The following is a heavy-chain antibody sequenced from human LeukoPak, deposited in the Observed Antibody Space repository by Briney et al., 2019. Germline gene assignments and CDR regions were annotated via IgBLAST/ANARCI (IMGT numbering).Heavy chain of an antibody. Sequence: SETLSLTCPVSGGSVSSSRYYWGWIRQPPGKGLEWIGSIYYTGSTYYKPSLKSRVTISVDASKNQISLKLSSVTAADTAVYFRARHKSFDYLSPIDSWGQGTLVTVSS. V-gene: IGHV4-39*01. D-gene: IGHD3-9*01. CDR2: IYYTGST. CDR1: GGSVSSSRYY. J-gene: IGHJ4*02. CDR3: ARHKSFDYLSPIDS.